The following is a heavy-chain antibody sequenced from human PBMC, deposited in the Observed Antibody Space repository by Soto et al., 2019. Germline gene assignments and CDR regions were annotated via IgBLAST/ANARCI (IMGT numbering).Heavy chain of an antibody. CDR1: GESFSGYY. CDR2: INHSGST. Sequence: SETLSLTCAVYGESFSGYYWSWIRQPPGKGLEWIGEINHSGSTNYNPSLKSRVTISVDTSKNQFSLKLSSVTAADTAVYYCAGWRVRGVIDAYYYYGMDVWGQGTTVTVSS. J-gene: IGHJ6*02. CDR3: AGWRVRGVIDAYYYYGMDV. D-gene: IGHD3-10*01. V-gene: IGHV4-34*01.